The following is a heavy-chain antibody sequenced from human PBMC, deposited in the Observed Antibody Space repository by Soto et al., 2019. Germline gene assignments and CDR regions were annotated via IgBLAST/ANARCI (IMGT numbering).Heavy chain of an antibody. J-gene: IGHJ4*02. Sequence: SGPTLVKPTQTLTLTCTFSGFSLSTSGVGVGWIRQPPGKALEWLALIYWNDDKRYSPSLKSRLTITKDTSKNQVVLTMTNMDPVDTATYYCARTYYDFWSGPTVVTDYWGQGTLVTVSS. V-gene: IGHV2-5*01. CDR2: IYWNDDK. CDR1: GFSLSTSGVG. D-gene: IGHD3-3*01. CDR3: ARTYYDFWSGPTVVTDY.